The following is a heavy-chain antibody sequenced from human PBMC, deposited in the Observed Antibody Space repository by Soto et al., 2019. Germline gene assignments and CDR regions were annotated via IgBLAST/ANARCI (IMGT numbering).Heavy chain of an antibody. CDR2: ISYDGSNK. Sequence: QVQLVESGGGVVQPGRSLRLSCTASGYSFSTYGMHWVRQAPGKGVEWVIFISYDGSNKFYLDSVKGRFSISRDNSRNTLYLQMNSLRPEDTATYYCAKVGRNWTPDYWGQGTLVTVSS. CDR3: AKVGRNWTPDY. D-gene: IGHD3-3*01. V-gene: IGHV3-30*18. CDR1: GYSFSTYG. J-gene: IGHJ4*02.